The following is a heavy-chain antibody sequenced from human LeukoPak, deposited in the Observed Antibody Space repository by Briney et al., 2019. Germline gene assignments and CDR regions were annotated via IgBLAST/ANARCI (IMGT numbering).Heavy chain of an antibody. Sequence: GGSLRLSCAASGFTFSHHWMHWVRQRPGKGLEWVSHIGLYGEITRQADLVRGRFTISRDNAKNTVFLEMKSLTVDDTAVYYCTTLSGPTDYWGQGTLVTVSS. CDR1: GFTFSHHW. CDR3: TTLSGPTDY. V-gene: IGHV3-74*01. J-gene: IGHJ4*02. CDR2: IGLYGEIT.